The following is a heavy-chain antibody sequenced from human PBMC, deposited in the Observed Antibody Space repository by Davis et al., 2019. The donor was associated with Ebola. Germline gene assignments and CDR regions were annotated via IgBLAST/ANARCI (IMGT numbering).Heavy chain of an antibody. CDR3: AKSSAPGIAASGSLHS. V-gene: IGHV3-9*01. J-gene: IGHJ4*02. Sequence: SLKISCAASGFTFDNYAMHWVRQAPGKGLEWVSGINWRSDSIGYAESVEGRVTISRDNAKNSLYLEFNSLTIEDTALYYCAKSSAPGIAASGSLHSWGQGTLVTVSS. D-gene: IGHD6-13*01. CDR2: INWRSDSI. CDR1: GFTFDNYA.